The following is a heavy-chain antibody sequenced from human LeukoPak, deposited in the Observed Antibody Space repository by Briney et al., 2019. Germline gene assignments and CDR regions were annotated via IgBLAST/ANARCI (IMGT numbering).Heavy chain of an antibody. CDR3: ARAEYYYGSESFELGTY. D-gene: IGHD3-10*01. CDR2: IWYDGSNK. CDR1: GFTFSRYG. V-gene: IGHV3-33*01. Sequence: GGSLRLSCAASGFTFSRYGMHWVRQAPGKGLEWVAVIWYDGSNKYYADSVKGRFTISRDNSKNTLYLQMNSLRAEDTAVYYCARAEYYYGSESFELGTYWGQGTLVTVSS. J-gene: IGHJ4*02.